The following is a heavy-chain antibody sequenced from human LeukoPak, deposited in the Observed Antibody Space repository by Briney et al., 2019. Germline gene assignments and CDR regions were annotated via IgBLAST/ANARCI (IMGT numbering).Heavy chain of an antibody. V-gene: IGHV4-31*03. CDR1: GVSISSGVYY. Sequence: PSETLSLTCTVSGVSISSGVYYWSWIRQHPGKGLEWIGYIYYSGNTYYNPSLKSRVTISVDMSKNQFSLKLSSVTAADTAVYYCARCSDHSTLGDFDHWGQGTLVTVSS. D-gene: IGHD6-13*01. CDR3: ARCSDHSTLGDFDH. J-gene: IGHJ4*02. CDR2: IYYSGNT.